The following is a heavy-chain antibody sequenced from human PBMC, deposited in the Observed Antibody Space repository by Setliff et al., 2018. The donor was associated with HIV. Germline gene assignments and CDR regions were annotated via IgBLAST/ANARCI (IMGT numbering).Heavy chain of an antibody. V-gene: IGHV4-61*03. CDR3: AQLGMVDDFDY. J-gene: IGHJ4*02. D-gene: IGHD1-1*01. CDR1: GDSVSSRSYY. Sequence: SETLSLTCTVSGDSVSSRSYYWSWIRQPPGKGLEWIGYIYYSGSTNYNPSLKSRVTISVDTSKNHFSLKLRSVAAADTAVYYCAQLGMVDDFDYWGQGTLVTVSA. CDR2: IYYSGST.